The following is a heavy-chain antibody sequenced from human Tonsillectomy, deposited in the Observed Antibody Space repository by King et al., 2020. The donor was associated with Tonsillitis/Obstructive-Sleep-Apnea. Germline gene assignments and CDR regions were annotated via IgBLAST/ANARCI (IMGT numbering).Heavy chain of an antibody. J-gene: IGHJ6*03. D-gene: IGHD6-6*01. Sequence: QLVQSGGGLVKAGGSLRLSCAASGFTFSKDWMSWVRQAPGKGLEWVGRIKSKVDDGTTQYAAPVKGRFTISRDDSKNMLYLQMNSLKTEDTAVYYCPSVRIKAFVLGYYYYMDVWRNGTTVTVS. CDR3: PSVRIKAFVLGYYYYMDV. V-gene: IGHV3-15*05. CDR1: GFTFSKDW. CDR2: IKSKVDDGTT.